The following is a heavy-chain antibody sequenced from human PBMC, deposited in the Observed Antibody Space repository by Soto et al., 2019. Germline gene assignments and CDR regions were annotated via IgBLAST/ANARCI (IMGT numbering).Heavy chain of an antibody. J-gene: IGHJ4*02. V-gene: IGHV3-73*01. CDR3: TRLSFYGDYGPFDY. D-gene: IGHD4-17*01. CDR2: IRSKANSYAT. CDR1: GFTFSGSA. Sequence: GGPLRLSCAASGFTFSGSAMHWVRQASGKGLEWVGRIRSKANSYATAYAASVKGRFTISRDDSKNTAYLQMNSLKTEDTAVYYCTRLSFYGDYGPFDYWGQGTLVTVSS.